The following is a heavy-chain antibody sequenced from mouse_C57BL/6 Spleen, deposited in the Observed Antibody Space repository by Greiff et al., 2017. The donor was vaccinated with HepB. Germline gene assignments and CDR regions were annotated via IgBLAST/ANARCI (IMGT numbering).Heavy chain of an antibody. D-gene: IGHD1-1*01. CDR1: GYTFTDYY. Sequence: VQLQQSGPVLVKPGASVKMSCKASGYTFTDYYMNWVKQSHGKSLEWIGVINPYNGGTSYNQKFKGKATLTVDKSSSTAYMELNSLTSEDYAVYYCARRHYYGSSDYWGQGTTLTVSS. J-gene: IGHJ2*01. V-gene: IGHV1-19*01. CDR3: ARRHYYGSSDY. CDR2: INPYNGGT.